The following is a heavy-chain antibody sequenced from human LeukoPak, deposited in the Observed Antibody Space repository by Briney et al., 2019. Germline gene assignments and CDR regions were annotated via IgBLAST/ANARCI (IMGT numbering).Heavy chain of an antibody. J-gene: IGHJ6*03. CDR1: GFTFSRYA. CDR2: ISSNGGST. V-gene: IGHV3-64*01. Sequence: GSLRLSCAAFGFTFSRYAMHWVRQAPGEGMEYVSAISSNGGSTYYANSVKGRFTISRDNSKNTLYLQMGSLRTEDTAVYYCAKDSYYYYIDVWGKGTTVTVSS. CDR3: AKDSYYYYIDV.